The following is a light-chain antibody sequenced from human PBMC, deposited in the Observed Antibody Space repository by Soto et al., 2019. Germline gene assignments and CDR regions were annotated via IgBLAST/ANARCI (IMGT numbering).Light chain of an antibody. CDR3: QQYNSYSPIT. CDR2: DAS. V-gene: IGKV1-5*01. CDR1: QSISSW. J-gene: IGKJ5*01. Sequence: DIQMTQSPSTLSASXXDRVTITCGASQSISSWLAWYQQKPGKAPKLXXYDASSLESGVPSRFSGSGSGTEFTLTISSLQPDDFATYYCQQYNSYSPITFGQGTRLEIK.